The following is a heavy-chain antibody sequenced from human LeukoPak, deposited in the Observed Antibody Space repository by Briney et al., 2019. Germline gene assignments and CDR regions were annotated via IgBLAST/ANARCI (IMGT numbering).Heavy chain of an antibody. CDR3: ARDCSSTSCYMPFDY. V-gene: IGHV1-18*01. Sequence: ASVKVSCKASGYTFTSYGISWVRQAPGQGLEWMGWISAYNGNTNYAQRLQGRVTMTTDTSTSAAYMELRSLRSDDTAVYYCARDCSSTSCYMPFDYWGQGTLVTVSS. J-gene: IGHJ4*02. CDR2: ISAYNGNT. CDR1: GYTFTSYG. D-gene: IGHD2-2*02.